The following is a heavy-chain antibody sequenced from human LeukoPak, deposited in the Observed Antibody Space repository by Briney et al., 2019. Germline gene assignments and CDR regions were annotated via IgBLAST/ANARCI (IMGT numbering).Heavy chain of an antibody. V-gene: IGHV4-39*07. CDR1: GGSISSSSYY. D-gene: IGHD6-13*01. Sequence: SETPSLTCTVSGGSISSSSYYWGWIRQPPGKGLEWIGSIYYSGSTYYNPSLKSRVTISVDTSKNQFSLKLSSVTAADTAVYYCARERPYSSNSATYFDYWGQGTLVTVSS. CDR3: ARERPYSSNSATYFDY. J-gene: IGHJ4*02. CDR2: IYYSGST.